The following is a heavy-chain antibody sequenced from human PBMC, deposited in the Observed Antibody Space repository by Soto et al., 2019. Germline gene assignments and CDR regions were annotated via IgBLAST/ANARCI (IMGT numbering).Heavy chain of an antibody. CDR3: AKDPLLYYYDSSGYHDNWFDP. J-gene: IGHJ5*02. CDR1: GFTFSSYA. V-gene: IGHV3-23*01. D-gene: IGHD3-22*01. CDR2: ISGSGGST. Sequence: EVQLLESGGGLVQPGGSLRLSCAASGFTFSSYAMSWVRQAPGKGLEWVSAISGSGGSTYYADSVKGRFTISRDNSKNTLYLQMNSLRAEDTVVYYCAKDPLLYYYDSSGYHDNWFDPWGQGTLVTVSS.